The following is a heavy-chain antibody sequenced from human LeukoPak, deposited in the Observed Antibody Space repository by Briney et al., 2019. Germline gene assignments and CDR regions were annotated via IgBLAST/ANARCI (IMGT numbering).Heavy chain of an antibody. CDR1: GFTFSSYW. J-gene: IGHJ4*02. Sequence: ESGGPLTLSCAASGFTFSSYWMSWVRQAPGKGLEWVAKIKQDGSEKYYVDSVKGRFTISRDNAKNSLYLQMNSLRAEDTAVYYCARDGVCASYLPNFDYWGQGTLVTVSS. D-gene: IGHD2-8*01. V-gene: IGHV3-7*01. CDR3: ARDGVCASYLPNFDY. CDR2: IKQDGSEK.